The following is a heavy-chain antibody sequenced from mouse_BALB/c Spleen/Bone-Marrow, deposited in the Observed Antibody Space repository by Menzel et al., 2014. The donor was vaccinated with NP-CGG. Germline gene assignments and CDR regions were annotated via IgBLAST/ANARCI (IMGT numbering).Heavy chain of an antibody. Sequence: EVHLVESGGGLVKSGGSLKLSCAASGFTFSNYGMSWVRQTPEKRLEWVATISGGGGYTFYSDSVKGRFTISGDNAKNNLYLQLSSLRSEDTAVYYCARHAYYDQTEVSFVYWGQGTLVTVSA. CDR2: ISGGGGYT. V-gene: IGHV5-9-2*01. CDR3: ARHAYYDQTEVSFVY. CDR1: GFTFSNYG. J-gene: IGHJ3*01. D-gene: IGHD2-4*01.